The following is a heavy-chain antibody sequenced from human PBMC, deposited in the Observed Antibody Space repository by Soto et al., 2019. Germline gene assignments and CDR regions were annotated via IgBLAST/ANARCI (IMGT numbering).Heavy chain of an antibody. V-gene: IGHV1-2*04. CDR1: GYTFTGYY. CDR2: VNPNSGGT. J-gene: IGHJ4*02. Sequence: QVQLVQSGAEVKKPGASVKVSCQASGYTFTGYYIHWVRQAPGQGLEWMGWVNPNSGGTNYAQKFQGWVTMTRDTSISTAYMELSRLRSDDTAVYYCVTSRVSIAVAGETEYYFDYWGQGTLVTVSS. D-gene: IGHD6-19*01. CDR3: VTSRVSIAVAGETEYYFDY.